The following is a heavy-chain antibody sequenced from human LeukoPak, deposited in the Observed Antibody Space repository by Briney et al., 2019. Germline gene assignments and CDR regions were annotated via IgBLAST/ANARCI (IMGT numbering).Heavy chain of an antibody. V-gene: IGHV4-61*01. Sequence: SETLSLTCTVSGGSVSSGSYYWSWIRQPPGKGLEWIGYIYYSGSTNYNPSLKRRVTISVDTSKNQFSLKLSSVTAADTAVYYCARERIGVSITMVRGVIGYWGQGTLVTVSS. CDR1: GGSVSSGSYY. CDR3: ARERIGVSITMVRGVIGY. D-gene: IGHD3-10*01. CDR2: IYYSGST. J-gene: IGHJ4*02.